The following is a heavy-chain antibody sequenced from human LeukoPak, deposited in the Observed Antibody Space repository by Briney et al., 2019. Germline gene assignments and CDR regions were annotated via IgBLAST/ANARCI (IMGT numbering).Heavy chain of an antibody. CDR3: ARSINGFRSQYFQH. D-gene: IGHD2-8*01. CDR1: GGTFNNYA. J-gene: IGHJ1*01. CDR2: IIPIFGSS. Sequence: ASVKVSCKASGGTFNNYAINWVRQAPGQGLEWMGGIIPIFGSSNYAQKFQGRVTITADESTTTAYMELSSLRSEDTAVYYCARSINGFRSQYFQHWGQGTVVTVSS. V-gene: IGHV1-69*13.